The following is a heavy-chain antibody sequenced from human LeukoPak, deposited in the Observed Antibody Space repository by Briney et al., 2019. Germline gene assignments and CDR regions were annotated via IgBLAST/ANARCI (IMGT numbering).Heavy chain of an antibody. Sequence: PGGSLRLSCAASGXTFSNAWMSWVRQAPGKGLEWVGRIISKTDGGTTDYAAPVKGRFTISRDDSKDTLYLQMNSLKSEDTALYYCTTTGGSTTRFVDYWGQGTLVTVSS. J-gene: IGHJ4*02. CDR1: GXTFSNAW. D-gene: IGHD1-26*01. CDR3: TTTGGSTTRFVDY. V-gene: IGHV3-15*01. CDR2: IISKTDGGTT.